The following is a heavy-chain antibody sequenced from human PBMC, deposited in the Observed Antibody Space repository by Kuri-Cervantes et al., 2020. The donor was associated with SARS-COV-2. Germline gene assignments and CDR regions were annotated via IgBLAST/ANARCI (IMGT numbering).Heavy chain of an antibody. CDR1: GFTFSSYA. CDR2: LSVSGGNT. J-gene: IGHJ4*02. CDR3: AKDLAVAGSEDDS. D-gene: IGHD6-19*01. V-gene: IGHV3-23*01. Sequence: GGSLRLSCAASGFTFSSYAMTWVRQAPGKGLEWVSSLSVSGGNTYYADSVKGQFTISRDNSRNTLYLQMNSLSAEDTAVYYCAKDLAVAGSEDDSWGQGTLVTVSS.